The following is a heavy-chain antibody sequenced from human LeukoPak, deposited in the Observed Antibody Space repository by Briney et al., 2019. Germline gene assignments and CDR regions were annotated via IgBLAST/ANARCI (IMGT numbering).Heavy chain of an antibody. Sequence: GGSLRLSCAASGFTFSDYYMSWIRQAPGKGLEWVSFISSSGSDIYYTDSVKGRFTISRDNAKNSLFLQMNSLRVDDSAIYYCAKDHSADGWPTFEYWGRGTLVTVSS. D-gene: IGHD5-24*01. CDR3: AKDHSADGWPTFEY. CDR2: ISSSGSDI. V-gene: IGHV3-11*01. J-gene: IGHJ4*02. CDR1: GFTFSDYY.